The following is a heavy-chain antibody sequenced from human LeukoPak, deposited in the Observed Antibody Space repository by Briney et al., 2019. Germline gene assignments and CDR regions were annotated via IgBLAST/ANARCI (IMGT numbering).Heavy chain of an antibody. CDR2: IYTSGST. Sequence: PSETLSLTCTVSGGSISSYYWSWIRQPAGKGLEWIGRIYTSGSTNYNPSLKSRVTMSVDTSKNQFSLKLSSVTAADTAVYYCARINRYCSGGSCYVVADYWGQGTLVTVSS. J-gene: IGHJ4*02. CDR1: GGSISSYY. CDR3: ARINRYCSGGSCYVVADY. V-gene: IGHV4-4*07. D-gene: IGHD2-15*01.